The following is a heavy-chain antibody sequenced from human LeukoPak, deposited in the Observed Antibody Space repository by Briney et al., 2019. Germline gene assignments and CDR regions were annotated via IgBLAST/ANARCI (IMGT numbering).Heavy chain of an antibody. D-gene: IGHD3-22*01. Sequence: PSETLSLTCTVSGGSISSSSYYWGWIRPPPGKGLEWIGSIHYSGSTYYNPSLKSRVTISVDTSKNQFSLKLNSVTAADTAVYYCASHYYDSSGFYYIEDYWGQGTLVTVSS. J-gene: IGHJ4*02. CDR3: ASHYYDSSGFYYIEDY. CDR2: IHYSGST. V-gene: IGHV4-39*01. CDR1: GGSISSSSYY.